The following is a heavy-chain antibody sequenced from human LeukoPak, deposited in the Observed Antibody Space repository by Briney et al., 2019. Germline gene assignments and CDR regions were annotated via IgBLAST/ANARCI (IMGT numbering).Heavy chain of an antibody. V-gene: IGHV1-3*01. D-gene: IGHD2-15*01. CDR1: GYTFTSYA. J-gene: IGHJ4*02. Sequence: GASVKVSCKASGYTFTSYAMHWVRQAPGQRLEWMGWINAGNGNTKYSQKFQGRVTITRDTSASTAYMELSSLRSEDTAVYYCARLKPNGSVWWEPTGDFDYWGQGTLVTVSS. CDR2: INAGNGNT. CDR3: ARLKPNGSVWWEPTGDFDY.